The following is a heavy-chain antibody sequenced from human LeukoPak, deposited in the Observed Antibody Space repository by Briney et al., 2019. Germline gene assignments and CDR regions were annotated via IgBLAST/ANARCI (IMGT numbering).Heavy chain of an antibody. CDR3: ARSLGYSYGQLDY. Sequence: SETLSLTSTVSGGSISSGGYCCSWIRQPPGRGLEWIGYIYYSGSTNYNPSLKSRVTISVDTSKNQFSLKLSSVTAADTAVYYCARSLGYSYGQLDYWGQGTLVTVSS. V-gene: IGHV4-61*08. J-gene: IGHJ4*02. CDR2: IYYSGST. CDR1: GGSISSGGYC. D-gene: IGHD5-18*01.